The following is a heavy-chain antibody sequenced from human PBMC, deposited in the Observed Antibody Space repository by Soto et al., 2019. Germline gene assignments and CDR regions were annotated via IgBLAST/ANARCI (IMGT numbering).Heavy chain of an antibody. J-gene: IGHJ6*02. Sequence: GGSRRLTCTASGFTFSGPGVHWVRQASGKGLEWVGRIRSKFNTYATSYAVSVKGRLTISRDDSKNTAYLQMNSLRTVDTAVYYCSTHSKSYDYWSGYPTFALDVWGQGTTVTVSS. CDR3: STHSKSYDYWSGYPTFALDV. CDR1: GFTFSGPG. D-gene: IGHD3-3*01. V-gene: IGHV3-73*01. CDR2: IRSKFNTYAT.